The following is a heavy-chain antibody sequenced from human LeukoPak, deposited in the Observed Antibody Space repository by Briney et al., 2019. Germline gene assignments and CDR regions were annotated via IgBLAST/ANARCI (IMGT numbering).Heavy chain of an antibody. V-gene: IGHV3-7*01. Sequence: PGGSLRLSRAASGLTLSSYWMIWVRQAPAKGLEGVANIKQDGREKYYVDSLKGRFTIARDNAKNCLHLQMNSLRAEDTAVYYCARKGYYYDSSGYYYEVASYFDEWGQGTLVTVP. J-gene: IGHJ4*02. D-gene: IGHD3-22*01. CDR2: IKQDGREK. CDR1: GLTLSSYW. CDR3: ARKGYYYDSSGYYYEVASYFDE.